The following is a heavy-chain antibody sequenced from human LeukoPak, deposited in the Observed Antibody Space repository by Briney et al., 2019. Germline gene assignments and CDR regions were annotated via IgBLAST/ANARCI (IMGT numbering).Heavy chain of an antibody. CDR2: ISAYNGNT. CDR1: GYTFTSYG. Sequence: ASVKVSCKASGYTFTSYGISWVRQAPVQGLEWMGWISAYNGNTNYAQKLRGRVTMTTDTSTSTAYMELRSLRSDDTAVYYCARSLAAAGNNWLDPWGQGTLVTVSS. V-gene: IGHV1-18*01. J-gene: IGHJ5*02. D-gene: IGHD6-13*01. CDR3: ARSLAAAGNNWLDP.